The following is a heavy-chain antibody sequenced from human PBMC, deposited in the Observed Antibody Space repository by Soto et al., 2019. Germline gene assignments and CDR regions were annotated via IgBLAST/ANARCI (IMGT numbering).Heavy chain of an antibody. CDR3: ARQGSNGAYYYYGMDV. CDR2: IYPGDSDT. Sequence: PGESLKISCQGSGYSFTTYWIGWVRQMPEKGLEWMGIIYPGDSDTRYSPSFQGQVTMSVDKSNNTAYLHWSSLKASDTAMYYCARQGSNGAYYYYGMDVWGQGTTVTVSS. V-gene: IGHV5-51*01. J-gene: IGHJ6*02. D-gene: IGHD2-8*01. CDR1: GYSFTTYW.